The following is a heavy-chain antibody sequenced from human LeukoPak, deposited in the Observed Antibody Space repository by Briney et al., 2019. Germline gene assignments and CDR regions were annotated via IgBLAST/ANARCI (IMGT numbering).Heavy chain of an antibody. CDR1: GGSFSGYY. D-gene: IGHD3-9*01. CDR2: INHSGST. J-gene: IGHJ3*02. V-gene: IGHV4-34*01. CDR3: ARGAYYDILTGYSAAFDI. Sequence: PSETLSLTCAVYGGSFSGYYWSWIRQPPGKGLEWIGEINHSGSTNYSPSLKSRVTISVDPSKSQFSPKLSSVTAADTAVYYCARGAYYDILTGYSAAFDIWGQGTMVTVSS.